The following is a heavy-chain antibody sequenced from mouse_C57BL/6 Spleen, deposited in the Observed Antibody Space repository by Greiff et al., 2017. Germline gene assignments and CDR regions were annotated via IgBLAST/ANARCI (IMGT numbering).Heavy chain of an antibody. CDR1: GYTFTSYW. D-gene: IGHD2-4*01. V-gene: IGHV1-53*01. CDR2: INPSNGGT. J-gene: IGHJ4*01. CDR3: ARGYDYDDAMDY. Sequence: QVHVKQPGTELVKPGASVKLSCKASGYTFTSYWMHWVKQRPGQGLEWIGNINPSNGGTNYNEKFKSKATLTVDKSSSTAYMQLSSLTSEDSAVYYCARGYDYDDAMDYWGQGTSVTVSS.